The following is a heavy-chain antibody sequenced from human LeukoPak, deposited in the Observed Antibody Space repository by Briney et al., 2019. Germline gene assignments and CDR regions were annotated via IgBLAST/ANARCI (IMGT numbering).Heavy chain of an antibody. CDR1: GYTFTGYY. J-gene: IGHJ4*02. Sequence: GASVKVSCKASGYTFTGYYMHWVRQAPGQGLEWMGWINPNSGGTNYAQKFQGRVTMTRDTSISTAYMELSRLRSDDTAVYYCARAGGYSYGYPYYFDYWGQGTLVTVSS. CDR3: ARAGGYSYGYPYYFDY. CDR2: INPNSGGT. D-gene: IGHD5-18*01. V-gene: IGHV1-2*02.